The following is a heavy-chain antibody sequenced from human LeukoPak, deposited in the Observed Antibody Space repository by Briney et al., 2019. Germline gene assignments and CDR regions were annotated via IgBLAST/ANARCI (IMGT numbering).Heavy chain of an antibody. V-gene: IGHV3-21*01. D-gene: IGHD2-15*01. CDR1: GFTFSSYS. Sequence: RGSLRLSCAASGFTFSSYSMNWVRQAPGKGLEWVSSISSSSSYIYYADSVKGRFTISRDNAKNSLYLQMNSLRAEDTAAYYCARDGLAAATLHWCFDLWGRGTLVTVSS. CDR3: ARDGLAAATLHWCFDL. CDR2: ISSSSSYI. J-gene: IGHJ2*01.